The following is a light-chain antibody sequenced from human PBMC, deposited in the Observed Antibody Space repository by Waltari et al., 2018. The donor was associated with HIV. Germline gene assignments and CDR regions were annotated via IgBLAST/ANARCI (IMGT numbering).Light chain of an antibody. CDR2: WAS. CDR1: QPVLSSSNNKNY. Sequence: DIVMTQSPDSLAVSLGERATINCKSHQPVLSSSNNKNYFGWYQQRPGQPPKLLIYWASTRESGVPDRFSGSGSGTDFTLTISSLQAEDVAVYYCQQYYSNPWTFGQGTKVEIK. J-gene: IGKJ1*01. CDR3: QQYYSNPWT. V-gene: IGKV4-1*01.